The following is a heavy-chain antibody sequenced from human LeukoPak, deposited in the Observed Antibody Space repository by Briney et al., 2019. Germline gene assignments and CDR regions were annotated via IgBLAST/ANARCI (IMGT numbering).Heavy chain of an antibody. Sequence: ASVKVSCKASGYTFPTSGISWVRQAPGQGLEWMGWISSYNDNTHYVQKVQGRMTMTTDTSTRTVYMELRNPRPDDTAVYYCATSPSNYYDSGGYGPHGYWGQGTLVTVSS. CDR1: GYTFPTSG. CDR2: ISSYNDNT. CDR3: ATSPSNYYDSGGYGPHGY. V-gene: IGHV1-18*01. J-gene: IGHJ4*02. D-gene: IGHD3-22*01.